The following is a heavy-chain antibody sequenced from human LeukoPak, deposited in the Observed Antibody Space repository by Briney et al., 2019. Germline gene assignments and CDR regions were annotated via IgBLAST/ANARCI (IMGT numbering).Heavy chain of an antibody. J-gene: IGHJ4*02. CDR1: GYTFSSFY. V-gene: IGHV1-46*01. Sequence: ASVKLSCKASGYTFSSFYMHWVRQAPGQGLEWMGIINPTGGSTSYAQKFQGRVTMTTDTSTSTVYMELSSLRSEDTAVYYCARDHSTGGNWGQGTLVTVSS. CDR3: ARDHSTGGN. CDR2: INPTGGST. D-gene: IGHD2-8*02.